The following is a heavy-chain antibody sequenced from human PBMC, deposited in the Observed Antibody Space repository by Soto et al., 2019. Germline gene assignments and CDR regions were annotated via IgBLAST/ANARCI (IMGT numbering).Heavy chain of an antibody. CDR1: GFTFSSYG. V-gene: IGHV3-30*18. CDR3: AKEGFQVLRYFDWLLDPYYMDV. J-gene: IGHJ6*03. CDR2: ISYDGSNK. Sequence: GGSLRLSCAASGFTFSSYGMHWVRQAPGKGLEWVAVISYDGSNKYYADSVKGRFTISRDNSKNTLYLQMNSLRAEDTAVYYCAKEGFQVLRYFDWLLDPYYMDVWGKGTTVTVSS. D-gene: IGHD3-9*01.